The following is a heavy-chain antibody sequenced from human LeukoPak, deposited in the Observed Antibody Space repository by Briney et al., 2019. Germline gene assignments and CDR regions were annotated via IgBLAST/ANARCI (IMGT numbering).Heavy chain of an antibody. CDR3: AKVDGITIFGVVIKGYYFDY. D-gene: IGHD3-3*01. J-gene: IGHJ4*02. V-gene: IGHV3-21*01. CDR2: ISSSSSYI. CDR1: GFTFSSYS. Sequence: TGGSLRLSCAASGFTFSSYSMNWVRQAPGKGLEWVSSISSSSSYIYYADSVKGRFTISRDNAKNSLYLQMNSLRAEDTAVYYCAKVDGITIFGVVIKGYYFDYWGQGTLVTVSS.